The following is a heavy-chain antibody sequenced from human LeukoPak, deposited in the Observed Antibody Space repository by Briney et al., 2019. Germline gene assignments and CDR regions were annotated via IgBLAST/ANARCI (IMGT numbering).Heavy chain of an antibody. CDR3: ARGRLELRYFDWQGWFDP. CDR2: IYSGGST. V-gene: IGHV3-66*01. J-gene: IGHJ5*02. CDR1: GFTVSSNY. D-gene: IGHD3-9*01. Sequence: GGSLRLSCAASGFTVSSNYMSWVRQAPGKGLEWVSVIYSGGSTYYADSVKGRFTISRDNSKNTLYLQMNSLRAEDTAVYYCARGRLELRYFDWQGWFDPWGQGTLVTVSS.